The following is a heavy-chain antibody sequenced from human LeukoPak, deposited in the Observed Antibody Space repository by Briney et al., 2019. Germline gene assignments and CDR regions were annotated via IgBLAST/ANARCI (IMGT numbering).Heavy chain of an antibody. CDR3: ARDGEVGATTYADY. D-gene: IGHD1-26*01. CDR1: GFPFSSYA. Sequence: GGSLRLSCAASGFPFSSYAMHWVRQAPGKGLEYVSAISSNGGSTYYANSVKGRFTISRDNSKNTLYLQMGSLRAEDMAVYYCARDGEVGATTYADYWGQGNLVTVSS. J-gene: IGHJ4*02. V-gene: IGHV3-64*01. CDR2: ISSNGGST.